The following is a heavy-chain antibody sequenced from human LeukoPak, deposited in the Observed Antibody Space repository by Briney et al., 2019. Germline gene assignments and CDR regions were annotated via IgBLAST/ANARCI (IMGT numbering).Heavy chain of an antibody. J-gene: IGHJ4*02. D-gene: IGHD3-16*01. CDR3: ARERGFNYFDY. CDR1: RFTFTTYW. Sequence: GGSLRLSSAPPRFTFTTYWLHRVRETPGKGLVWVSRICNDGSSTTYADSAKGRFTISRDNTNNTVYLQMKGLRAEDTAVYYCARERGFNYFDYWGQETLVTVSS. V-gene: IGHV3-74*01. CDR2: ICNDGSST.